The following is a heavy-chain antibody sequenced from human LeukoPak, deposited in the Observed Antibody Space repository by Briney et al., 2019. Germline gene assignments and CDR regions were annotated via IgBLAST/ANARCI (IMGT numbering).Heavy chain of an antibody. D-gene: IGHD1-26*01. V-gene: IGHV5-51*01. CDR2: IYPGDSDT. J-gene: IGHJ4*02. CDR1: GYIFTTYW. Sequence: GESLKISCKGSGYIFTTYWIGWVRQMPGKGLEWMGIIYPGDSDTRYSPSFQGQVTISADKSISTAYLQWSSLKASDTAMYYCARLQSYSGSYINYWGQGTLVTVSS. CDR3: ARLQSYSGSYINY.